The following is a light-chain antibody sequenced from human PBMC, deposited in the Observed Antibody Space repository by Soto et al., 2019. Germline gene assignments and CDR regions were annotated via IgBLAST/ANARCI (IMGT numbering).Light chain of an antibody. CDR3: SSYTSSSTDV. J-gene: IGLJ1*01. CDR1: SSDVGGYNY. CDR2: EVS. V-gene: IGLV2-14*01. Sequence: QSALTQPASVSGSPGQSITISCTGTSSDVGGYNYVPWYQQHPGKAPKLMIYEVSNRPSGVSNRFSGSKSGNTASLTISGLQAEDEADYSCSSYTSSSTDVFGTGTRSPS.